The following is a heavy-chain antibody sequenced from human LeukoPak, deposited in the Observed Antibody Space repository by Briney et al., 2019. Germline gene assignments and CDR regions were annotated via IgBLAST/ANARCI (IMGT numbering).Heavy chain of an antibody. CDR3: ARGAVLWFGEWGETDY. V-gene: IGHV4-34*01. Sequence: SETLSLTCAVFSGSFSGFYWNWIRQPPGKGLEWIGEINHSGNANYNPSLKSRVTISVDTSKNQFSLKLSSVTAADTAVYYCARGAVLWFGEWGETDYWGQGTLVTVSS. J-gene: IGHJ4*02. D-gene: IGHD3-10*01. CDR1: SGSFSGFY. CDR2: INHSGNA.